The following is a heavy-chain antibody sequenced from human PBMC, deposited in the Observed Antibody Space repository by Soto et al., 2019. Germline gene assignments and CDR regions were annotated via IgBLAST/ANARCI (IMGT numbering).Heavy chain of an antibody. CDR3: ARTPYGGYFDR. D-gene: IGHD4-17*01. CDR2: IYQSGST. CDR1: GGSINSGGFS. Sequence: SETLSLTCAVSGGSINSGGFSWSWIRQPPGKGLEWIGYIYQSGSTYYNSSLKSRVTLSVDTSNNRFSLKMNSVTAADTAVYYCARTPYGGYFDRWGQGTQVTVSS. J-gene: IGHJ4*02. V-gene: IGHV4-30-2*01.